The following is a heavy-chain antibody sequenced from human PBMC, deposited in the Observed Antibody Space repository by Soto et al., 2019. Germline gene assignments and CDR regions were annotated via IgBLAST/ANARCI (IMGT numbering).Heavy chain of an antibody. CDR1: VGSFTSNNW. CDR2: IYRTGST. J-gene: IGHJ5*02. CDR3: ASRDPGTSVDH. Sequence: SETLSLTCAVSVGSFTSNNWWTWVRQPPGQGLEWIGEIYRTGSTNYNPSLKSRVTISLDKSENQFSLKVTSLTAADTAVYYCASRDPGTSVDHWSQGTLVTVS. D-gene: IGHD1-7*01. V-gene: IGHV4-4*02.